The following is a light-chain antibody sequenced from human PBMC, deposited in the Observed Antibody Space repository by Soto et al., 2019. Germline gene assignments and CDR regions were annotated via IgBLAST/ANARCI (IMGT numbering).Light chain of an antibody. Sequence: AIRMTQSPSSLSASTGDRVTITCRASQGIISYLAWYQQKPGKAPKLLIYAASTLQSGVPSRFSGSGSGTDFTLTISCLQSEDFATYYCQQYYSYPRRFGQGTKVDIK. CDR2: AAS. CDR3: QQYYSYPRR. J-gene: IGKJ1*01. V-gene: IGKV1-8*01. CDR1: QGIISY.